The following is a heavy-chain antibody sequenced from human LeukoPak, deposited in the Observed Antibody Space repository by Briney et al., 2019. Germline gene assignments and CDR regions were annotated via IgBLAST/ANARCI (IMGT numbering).Heavy chain of an antibody. CDR1: GGSFSGYY. CDR2: INHSGST. D-gene: IGHD6-13*01. V-gene: IGHV4-34*01. Sequence: SETLSLTCAVYGGSFSGYYWSWIRQPPGKGLEWIGEINHSGSTNYNPSLKSRVTISVDTSKNQFSLKLSSVTAADTAVYYCARRSIAAFGYFDYWGQGTLVTVSS. J-gene: IGHJ4*02. CDR3: ARRSIAAFGYFDY.